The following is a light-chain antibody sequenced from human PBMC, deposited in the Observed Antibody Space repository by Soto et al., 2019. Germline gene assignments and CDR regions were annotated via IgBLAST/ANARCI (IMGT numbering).Light chain of an antibody. J-gene: IGLJ1*01. Sequence: QSVLTQPPSVSGAPGQMVTISCTGCSSNIGAGCGVHWYQHLPGKAPKLLIYGNTNRPSGVPDRFSGSKSGTSASLAITGLQAEDEADYYCQSYDSSLSASYVFGGGTKVTVL. CDR1: SSNIGAGCG. CDR3: QSYDSSLSASYV. V-gene: IGLV1-40*01. CDR2: GNT.